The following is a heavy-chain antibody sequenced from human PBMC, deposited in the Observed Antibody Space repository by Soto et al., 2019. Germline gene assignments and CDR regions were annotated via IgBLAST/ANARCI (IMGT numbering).Heavy chain of an antibody. J-gene: IGHJ3*02. CDR2: ISGSDGST. CDR1: GFTFSSYA. CDR3: AKDRGGSYFPEDAFDI. V-gene: IGHV3-23*01. D-gene: IGHD1-26*01. Sequence: GGSLRLSCAASGFTFSSYAMSWVRQAPGKGLEWVSAISGSDGSTYYADSVKGRFTISRDNSKNTLYLQMNSLRAEDTAVYYCAKDRGGSYFPEDAFDIWGQGTMVTVSS.